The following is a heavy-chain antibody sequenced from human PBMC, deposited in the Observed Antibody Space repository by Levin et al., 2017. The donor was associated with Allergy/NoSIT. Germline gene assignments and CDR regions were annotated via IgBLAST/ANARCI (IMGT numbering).Heavy chain of an antibody. Sequence: GESLKISCAASGFTVSSYYMAWVRQAPGKGLQWVSVIYSNNDITYYAESVKGRFTISRDNSKNTLYLQMNSLRVEDTALYYCAKGWGASSGWVDYWGQGTLVTVSS. CDR3: AKGWGASSGWVDY. J-gene: IGHJ4*02. D-gene: IGHD6-19*01. CDR1: GFTVSSYY. V-gene: IGHV3-66*01. CDR2: IYSNNDIT.